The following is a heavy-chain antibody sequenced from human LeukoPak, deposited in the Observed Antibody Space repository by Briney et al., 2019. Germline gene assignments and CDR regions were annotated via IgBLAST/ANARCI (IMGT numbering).Heavy chain of an antibody. CDR3: ARGGYDFWSAVDY. V-gene: IGHV3-48*01. CDR1: GFTFSSYS. CDR2: ISSSSSTI. Sequence: GGSLRLSCAASGFTFSSYSMNWVRQAPGKGLEWVSYISSSSSTIYYADSVEGRFTISRDNAKNSLYLQMNSLRAEDTAVYYCARGGYDFWSAVDYWGQGTLVTVSS. J-gene: IGHJ4*02. D-gene: IGHD3-3*01.